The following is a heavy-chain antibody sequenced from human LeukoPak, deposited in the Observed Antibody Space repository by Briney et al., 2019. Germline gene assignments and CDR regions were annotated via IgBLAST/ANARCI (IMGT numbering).Heavy chain of an antibody. V-gene: IGHV4-4*02. CDR3: ARDRVLAASPYGMDV. Sequence: TSETLSLTCAVSGGSIGNSNWWSWVRQPPGKGLEWIGEIYHSGSTNYNPSLKSRVTISVDKSKNQFSLKLSSVTAADTAVYYCARDRVLAASPYGMDVWGQGTTVTVSS. CDR1: GGSIGNSNW. D-gene: IGHD6-6*01. CDR2: IYHSGST. J-gene: IGHJ6*02.